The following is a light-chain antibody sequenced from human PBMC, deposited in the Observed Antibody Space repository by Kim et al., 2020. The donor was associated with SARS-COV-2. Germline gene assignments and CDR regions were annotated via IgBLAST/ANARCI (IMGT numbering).Light chain of an antibody. J-gene: IGLJ3*02. CDR3: QVWDSNTDRGV. V-gene: IGLV3-21*04. CDR1: NIGSNS. Sequence: SYELTQPPSVSVAPGKTARITCGGHNIGSNSVHWYQQKPGQAPVLVIYYDSDRPSGIPERFSGSNSGNTATLTLSRVAAGDEADYYCQVWDSNTDRGVFGGGTQLTVL. CDR2: YDS.